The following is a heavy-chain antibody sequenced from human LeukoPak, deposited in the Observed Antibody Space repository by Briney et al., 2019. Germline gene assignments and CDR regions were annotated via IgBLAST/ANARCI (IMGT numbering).Heavy chain of an antibody. D-gene: IGHD3-10*01. CDR3: ARDMYYYSRTGFDP. CDR1: GYTFNSYG. J-gene: IGHJ5*02. CDR2: ISAHNGNT. Sequence: SVKVSCKTSGYTFNSYGISWVRQAPGQGLEWMGWISAHNGNTNYAQKLQGRVTMTTDTSTSTAYMELRSLRSDDTAVYYCARDMYYYSRTGFDPWGQGTLVTVSS. V-gene: IGHV1-18*01.